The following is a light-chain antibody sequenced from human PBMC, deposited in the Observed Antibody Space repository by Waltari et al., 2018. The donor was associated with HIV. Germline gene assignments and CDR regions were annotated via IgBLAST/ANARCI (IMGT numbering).Light chain of an antibody. CDR1: SGDIASKY. CDR3: QSYDYTIQV. J-gene: IGLJ3*02. V-gene: IGLV6-57*04. CDR2: EDN. Sequence: FILTQPHSVSESPGKTVIISCTRNSGDIASKYVQWYQQRPGRAPTQVIYEDNRRPSGVPDRFSGSIDSASNSAFLTISGLKTEDEAAYYCQSYDYTIQVFGGGTKLTVL.